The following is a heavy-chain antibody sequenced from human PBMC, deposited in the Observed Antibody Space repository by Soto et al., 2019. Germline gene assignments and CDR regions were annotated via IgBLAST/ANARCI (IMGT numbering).Heavy chain of an antibody. V-gene: IGHV3-9*01. CDR3: VKGGWGFYYYYMDV. D-gene: IGHD1-26*01. CDR2: ISWNSGSI. J-gene: IGHJ6*03. CDR1: GFTFDDYA. Sequence: EVQLVESGGGLVQPGRSLRLSCAASGFTFDDYAMHWVRQAPGKGLEWVSGISWNSGSIGYADSVKGRFTISRDNAKNSLYLEMNSRRPEDTALYYCVKGGWGFYYYYMDVWGKGTTVTVSS.